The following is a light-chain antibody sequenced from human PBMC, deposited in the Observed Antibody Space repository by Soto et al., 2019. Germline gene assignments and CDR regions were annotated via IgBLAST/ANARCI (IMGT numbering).Light chain of an antibody. CDR1: QDINNY. V-gene: IGKV1-27*01. Sequence: DIQMTQSPSSLSASVGDRVTITCRARQDINNYLAWYQQKPGKPPKLRIYAASTLQSGVPSRFSGGGSGTDFTLTIYSLQPEDVATYYCQRYNNGPPVTFGPGTKV. CDR2: AAS. J-gene: IGKJ3*01. CDR3: QRYNNGPPVT.